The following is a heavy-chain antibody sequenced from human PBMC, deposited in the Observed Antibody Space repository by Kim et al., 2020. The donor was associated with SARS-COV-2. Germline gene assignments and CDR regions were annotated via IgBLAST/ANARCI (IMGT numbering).Heavy chain of an antibody. V-gene: IGHV3-13*01. CDR3: ARGPISMGRRGNYGMDV. D-gene: IGHD3-10*01. Sequence: KGRFTISRENAKNSLYLQMNSLRAGDTAVYYCARGPISMGRRGNYGMDVWGQGTTVTVSS. J-gene: IGHJ6*02.